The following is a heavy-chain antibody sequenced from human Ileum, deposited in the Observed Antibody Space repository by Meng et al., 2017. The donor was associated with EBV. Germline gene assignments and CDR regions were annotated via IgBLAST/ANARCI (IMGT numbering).Heavy chain of an antibody. V-gene: IGHV4-4*02. CDR3: ARVGQWLPIDY. CDR2: IYHSGST. Sequence: QGELQGWGPGVVKPSGTLSLTCAGSGGSISSSNWWSWVRQPPGKGLEWIGEIYHSGSTNYNPSLKSRVTISVDKSKNQFSLNLSSVTAADTAVYYCARVGQWLPIDYWGQGTLVTVSS. CDR1: GGSISSSNW. D-gene: IGHD6-19*01. J-gene: IGHJ4*02.